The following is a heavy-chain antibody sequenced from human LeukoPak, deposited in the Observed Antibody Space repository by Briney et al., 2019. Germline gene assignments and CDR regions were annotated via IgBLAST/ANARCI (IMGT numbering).Heavy chain of an antibody. CDR3: ARDVGFDAFDI. CDR1: GGSFSGYY. Sequence: PSETLSLTCAVYGGSFSGYYWSWIRQPPGKGLEWIGYIYYSGSTYYNPSLKSRVTISVDTSKNQFSLKLSSVTAADTAVYYCARDVGFDAFDIWGQGTMVTVSS. D-gene: IGHD2-15*01. J-gene: IGHJ3*02. V-gene: IGHV4-59*12. CDR2: IYYSGST.